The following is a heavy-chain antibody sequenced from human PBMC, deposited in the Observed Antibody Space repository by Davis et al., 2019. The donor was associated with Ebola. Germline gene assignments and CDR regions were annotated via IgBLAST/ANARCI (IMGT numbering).Heavy chain of an antibody. J-gene: IGHJ4*02. D-gene: IGHD5-18*01. Sequence: SETLSLTCTVSGGSVSSGSYYWNWIRQPPGKGLEWIGEINHSGSTNYNPSLKSRVTISVDRSENQFSLKLSSVTAADTAVYYCARRGYSYGYDYWGQGTLVTVSS. CDR1: GGSVSSGSYY. CDR3: ARRGYSYGYDY. V-gene: IGHV4-39*07. CDR2: INHSGST.